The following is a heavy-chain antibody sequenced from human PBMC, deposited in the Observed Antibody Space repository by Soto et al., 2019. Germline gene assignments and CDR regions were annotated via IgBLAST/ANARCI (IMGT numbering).Heavy chain of an antibody. V-gene: IGHV3-66*01. CDR1: GFTVSTKY. CDR2: IYSGGNT. J-gene: IGHJ4*02. D-gene: IGHD3-16*01. CDR3: ARDPWAADY. Sequence: EVQLVESGGGLVQPGGSLRLSCAASGFTVSTKYMSWVRQAPGKVLEWVSVIYSGGNTFYADSVRGRFTISRDNSKNTVNLQMNSLRAEDTAVYYCARDPWAADYWGQGTLVTVSS.